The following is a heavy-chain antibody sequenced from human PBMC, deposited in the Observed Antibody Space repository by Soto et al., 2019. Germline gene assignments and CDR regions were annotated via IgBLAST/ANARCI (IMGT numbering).Heavy chain of an antibody. Sequence: GGSLSLSCAASGFPFSSYAMGWVRQAPGKGLEWVSAISGSGGSTYYADSVKGRFTISRDNSKNTLYLQMSSLRAEDTAVYYCAKDLSGMDVWGQGTTVTVSS. V-gene: IGHV3-23*01. CDR3: AKDLSGMDV. CDR2: ISGSGGST. CDR1: GFPFSSYA. J-gene: IGHJ6*02.